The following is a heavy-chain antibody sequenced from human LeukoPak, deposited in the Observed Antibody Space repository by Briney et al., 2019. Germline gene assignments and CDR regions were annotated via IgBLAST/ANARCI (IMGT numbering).Heavy chain of an antibody. J-gene: IGHJ4*02. V-gene: IGHV4-34*01. D-gene: IGHD6-19*01. CDR1: GGSFSGYY. CDR2: INHSGST. CDR3: ARADTAVAGTIDY. Sequence: SETLSLTCAVYGGSFSGYYWSWIRQPPGKGLEGIGEINHSGSTNYNPSLKSRVTISVDTSKNQFSLKLSSVTAADTAVYYCARADTAVAGTIDYWGQGTLVTVSS.